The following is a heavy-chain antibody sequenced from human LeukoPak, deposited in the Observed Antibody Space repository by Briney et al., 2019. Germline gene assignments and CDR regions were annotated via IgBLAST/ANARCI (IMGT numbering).Heavy chain of an antibody. Sequence: ASVKVSCKASGYTFTGYDINWVRQATGQGLEWMGWMNPNSGNTGYAQRFQGRVTMTRNTSISTAYMELSSLRSEDTAVYYCARDRYFDWLLGGYYYGMDVWGQGTTVTVSS. V-gene: IGHV1-8*01. J-gene: IGHJ6*02. CDR1: GYTFTGYD. D-gene: IGHD3-9*01. CDR2: MNPNSGNT. CDR3: ARDRYFDWLLGGYYYGMDV.